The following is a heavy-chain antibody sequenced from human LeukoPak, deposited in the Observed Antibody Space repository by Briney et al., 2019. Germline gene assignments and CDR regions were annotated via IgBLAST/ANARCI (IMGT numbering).Heavy chain of an antibody. Sequence: GGSLRLSCAASGFTFSSYAMSWVRQAPGKGLEWVSAISGSGCSTYYADSVKGRFTISRDNSKNTLYLQMNSLRAEDTAVYYCAKHTPFGELLPRFDYWGQGTLVTVSS. D-gene: IGHD3-10*01. CDR2: ISGSGCST. CDR3: AKHTPFGELLPRFDY. V-gene: IGHV3-23*01. CDR1: GFTFSSYA. J-gene: IGHJ4*02.